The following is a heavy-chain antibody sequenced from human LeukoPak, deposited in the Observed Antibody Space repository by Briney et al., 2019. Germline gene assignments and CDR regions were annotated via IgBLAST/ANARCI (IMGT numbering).Heavy chain of an antibody. CDR1: GGSISSGGYY. CDR3: ARVSSSTSIFDP. Sequence: SETLSLTCTVSGGSISSGGYYWSWIRQHPGKGLEWIGSIYHSGSTYYNPSLKSRVTISVDTSKNQFSLKLSSVTAADTAVYYCARVSSSTSIFDPWGQGTLVTVSS. J-gene: IGHJ5*02. D-gene: IGHD2-2*01. CDR2: IYHSGST. V-gene: IGHV4-39*07.